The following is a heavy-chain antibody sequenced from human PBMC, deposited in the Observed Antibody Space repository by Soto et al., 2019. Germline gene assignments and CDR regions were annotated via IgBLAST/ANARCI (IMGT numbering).Heavy chain of an antibody. CDR1: GFTFDDYA. CDR3: AKDDYLTS. J-gene: IGHJ4*02. Sequence: DVQLVESGGGLAQPGRSLRLSCAASGFTFDDYAMHWVRQAPGKGLEWVSGISWNSGSIGYADSVKGRFTISRDNAKNSLYLQMNSLRAEDTALYYCAKDDYLTSWGQGTLVTVSS. V-gene: IGHV3-9*01. CDR2: ISWNSGSI.